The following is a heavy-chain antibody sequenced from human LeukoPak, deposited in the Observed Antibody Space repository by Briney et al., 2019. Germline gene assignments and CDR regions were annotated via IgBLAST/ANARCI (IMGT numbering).Heavy chain of an antibody. V-gene: IGHV3-23*01. J-gene: IGHJ4*02. Sequence: GGSLRLSCAASGFTFSSYDMSWVRQAPGKGLEWVSTISGNGGSTYYADSVKGRFTISRDNSKNTLYLQMNSLRAEDTAVYYCAKPPPDSSTWLFDYWGQGTLVTVSS. D-gene: IGHD6-13*01. CDR2: ISGNGGST. CDR1: GFTFSSYD. CDR3: AKPPPDSSTWLFDY.